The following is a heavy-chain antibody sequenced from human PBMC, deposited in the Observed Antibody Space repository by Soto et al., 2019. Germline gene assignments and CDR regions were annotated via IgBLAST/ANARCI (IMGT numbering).Heavy chain of an antibody. Sequence: GASVKVSCKAPGGTFSSYAISWVRQAPGQGLEWMGGIIPIFGTANYAQKFQGRVTITADESTSTAYMELSSLRSGDTAVYYCARGYYYDSSGYYRNWGQGTLVTVS. D-gene: IGHD3-22*01. V-gene: IGHV1-69*13. CDR3: ARGYYYDSSGYYRN. CDR2: IIPIFGTA. CDR1: GGTFSSYA. J-gene: IGHJ4*02.